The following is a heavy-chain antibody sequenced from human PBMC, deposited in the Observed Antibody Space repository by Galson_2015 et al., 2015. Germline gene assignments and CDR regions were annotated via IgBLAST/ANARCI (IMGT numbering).Heavy chain of an antibody. D-gene: IGHD6-13*01. Sequence: SLRLSCAASGFTFSSYGMHWVRQAPGKGLEWVAVIWYDGSNKYYADSVKGRFTISRDNSKNTLYLQMNSLRAEDTAVYYCAGEIPEQPYYYYYGMDVWGQGTTVTVSS. CDR2: IWYDGSNK. V-gene: IGHV3-33*01. CDR3: AGEIPEQPYYYYYGMDV. CDR1: GFTFSSYG. J-gene: IGHJ6*02.